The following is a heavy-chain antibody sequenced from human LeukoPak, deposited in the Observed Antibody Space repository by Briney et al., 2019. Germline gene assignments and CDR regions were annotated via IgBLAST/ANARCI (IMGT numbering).Heavy chain of an antibody. CDR2: ISA. CDR1: GYTFTGYG. CDR3: ARRVPSYYGAFDI. J-gene: IGHJ3*02. Sequence: ASVKVSCKASGYTFTGYGISWVRQAPGQGLEWMGWISAYAQKLQGRVTMTTDTSTSTAYMELRSLRSDDTAVYYCARRVPSYYGAFDIWGQGTMVTVSS. V-gene: IGHV1-18*01. D-gene: IGHD3-10*01.